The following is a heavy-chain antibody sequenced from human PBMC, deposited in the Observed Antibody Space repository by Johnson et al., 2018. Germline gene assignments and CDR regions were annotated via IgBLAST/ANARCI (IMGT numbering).Heavy chain of an antibody. D-gene: IGHD2-21*02. CDR3: ARQLGDCGGDCYSPHDAFDI. V-gene: IGHV5-51*01. CDR2: IYPGDSDT. J-gene: IGHJ3*02. CDR1: GYSFTSYW. Sequence: VQLVQSGAEVKKPGESLKISCKGSGYSFTSYWIGWVRQMPGTGLEWMGLIYPGDSDTRYSPSFQGQVTISADKSISTAYLQWSSLKASDTAMDYSARQLGDCGGDCYSPHDAFDIWGQGTMVTVSS.